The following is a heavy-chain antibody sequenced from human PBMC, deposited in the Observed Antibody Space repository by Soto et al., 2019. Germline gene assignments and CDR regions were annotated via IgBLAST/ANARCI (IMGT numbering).Heavy chain of an antibody. D-gene: IGHD2-15*01. J-gene: IGHJ4*02. Sequence: ASVKVSCKASGYTFTSYFIHWVRQAPGQGLEWMGIINPSGGSTYYAQKFQGRVTMTRDTSTSTVYMELSGLRSEDTAVYYCTRVYCSGGSCYSIDYWGQGTLVTVSS. V-gene: IGHV1-46*03. CDR3: TRVYCSGGSCYSIDY. CDR1: GYTFTSYF. CDR2: INPSGGST.